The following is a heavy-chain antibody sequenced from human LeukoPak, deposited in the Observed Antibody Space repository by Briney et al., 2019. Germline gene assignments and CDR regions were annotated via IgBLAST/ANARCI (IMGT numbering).Heavy chain of an antibody. CDR3: ANGIVGFRNDAFDI. Sequence: GGSLRLSCAASGFTFNSYVMSWVRQTPGERLEWGSGISAGGDSTFYADSVRGRFTISRENSKNTLYLQMNSLTAEDTPGYTVANGIVGFRNDAFDIWGQGTMVCVSS. CDR2: ISAGGDST. CDR1: GFTFNSYV. V-gene: IGHV3-23*01. J-gene: IGHJ3*02. D-gene: IGHD1-1*01.